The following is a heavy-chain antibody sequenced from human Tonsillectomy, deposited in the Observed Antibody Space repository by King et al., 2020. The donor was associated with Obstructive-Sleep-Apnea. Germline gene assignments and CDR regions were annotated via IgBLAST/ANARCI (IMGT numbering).Heavy chain of an antibody. D-gene: IGHD1-1*01. J-gene: IGHJ6*02. CDR1: GGSISSGGYY. Sequence: QLQESGPGLLKPSQTLSLTCTVSGGSISSGGYYWSWIRQHPGKALEWIGFIYYSGSTYYNPSLKGRVTISADTSRNQFSLNLSSVTAADTAVYYCASDLRAVPPHHYAVDVWGQGTTVTVSS. V-gene: IGHV4-31*03. CDR2: IYYSGST. CDR3: ASDLRAVPPHHYAVDV.